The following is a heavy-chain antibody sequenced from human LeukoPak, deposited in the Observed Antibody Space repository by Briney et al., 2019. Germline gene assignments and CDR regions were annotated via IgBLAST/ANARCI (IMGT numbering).Heavy chain of an antibody. D-gene: IGHD6-13*01. V-gene: IGHV4-4*07. CDR1: GGSISRYY. CDR3: TRHSSNWSDAFDI. J-gene: IGHJ3*02. CDR2: GYTSGGT. Sequence: QPSETLSLTCTVSGGSISRYYWSWIRQPAGKGLEWMGRGYTSGGTNYNPSLTSRLNTSVDKSKNQFSLKLSSVTAADTAVYYCTRHSSNWSDAFDIWGTGTMVTVSS.